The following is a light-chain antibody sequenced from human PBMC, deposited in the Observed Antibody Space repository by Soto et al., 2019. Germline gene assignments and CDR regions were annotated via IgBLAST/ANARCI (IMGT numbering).Light chain of an antibody. Sequence: DIQMTQSPSSLSASVGDRGTLTCRASQSISSWLAWYQQKPGKAPKLLIYDAYSLESGVTSRFSGSGSGTEFTLTISSLQPDDFATYYCQPYNSYSQTFGQGTQVEIK. CDR3: QPYNSYSQT. J-gene: IGKJ1*01. CDR2: DAY. CDR1: QSISSW. V-gene: IGKV1-5*01.